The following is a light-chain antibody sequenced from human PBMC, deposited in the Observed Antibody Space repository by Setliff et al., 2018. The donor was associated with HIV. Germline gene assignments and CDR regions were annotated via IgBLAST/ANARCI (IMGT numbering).Light chain of an antibody. CDR2: EVT. CDR3: SSLTSSGTYV. Sequence: ALAQPASVSGSPGQSITISCTGTSSDVGGYKYVSWYQQHPGKAPKLMIYEVTNRPSGVSNRFSASKSGNTASLTISGLQAEDEADYYCSSLTSSGTYVFGTGTKVTVL. CDR1: SSDVGGYKY. V-gene: IGLV2-14*01. J-gene: IGLJ1*01.